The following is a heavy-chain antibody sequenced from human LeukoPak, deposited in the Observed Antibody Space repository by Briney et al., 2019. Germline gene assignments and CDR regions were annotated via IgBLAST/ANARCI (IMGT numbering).Heavy chain of an antibody. CDR2: FDPEDGET. J-gene: IGHJ4*02. Sequence: WASVKVSCKVSGCTLTELSMHWVRQAPGKGLEWMGGFDPEDGETIYAQKFQGRVTMTEDTSTDTAYMELSSLRSEDTAVYYCATVETTVTTFDYWGQGTLVTVSS. CDR3: ATVETTVTTFDY. CDR1: GCTLTELS. D-gene: IGHD4-17*01. V-gene: IGHV1-24*01.